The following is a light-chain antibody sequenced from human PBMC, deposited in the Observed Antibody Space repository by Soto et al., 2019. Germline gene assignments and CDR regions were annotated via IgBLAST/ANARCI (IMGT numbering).Light chain of an antibody. J-gene: IGKJ1*01. CDR3: QQYGSSPRT. V-gene: IGKV3-20*01. CDR1: QSVSSSY. Sequence: EIVLTKYPGTLSLSPGERATLSCRASQSVSSSYLAWYQQKPGQAPRLLIYGASSRATGIPDRFSGSGSGTDFTLTISRLEPEDFAVYYCQQYGSSPRTFGQGTKVDIK. CDR2: GAS.